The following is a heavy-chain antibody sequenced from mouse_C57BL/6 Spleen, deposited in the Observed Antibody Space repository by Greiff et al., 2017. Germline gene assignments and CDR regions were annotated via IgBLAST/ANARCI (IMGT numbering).Heavy chain of an antibody. CDR1: GYAFSSSW. CDR3: ARQVVPYAMDY. V-gene: IGHV1-82*01. Sequence: VMLVESGPELVKPGASVKISCKASGYAFSSSWMNWVKQRPGKGLEWIGRIYPGDGDTNYNGKVKGKATLTADKSSSTAYMQLSSLTSEDSAVYFCARQVVPYAMDYWGQGTSVTVSS. J-gene: IGHJ4*01. CDR2: IYPGDGDT. D-gene: IGHD1-1*01.